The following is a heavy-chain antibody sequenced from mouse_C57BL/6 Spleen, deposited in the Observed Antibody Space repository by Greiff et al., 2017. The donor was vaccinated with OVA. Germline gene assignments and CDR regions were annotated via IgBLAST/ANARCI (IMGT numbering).Heavy chain of an antibody. V-gene: IGHV1-19*01. D-gene: IGHD2-4*01. CDR1: GYTFTDYY. CDR2: INPYNGGT. Sequence: EVQLQQSGPVLVKPGASVKMSCKASGYTFTDYYMNWVTQSPGKSLEWIGVINPYNGGTSSNQKFKGKATLTVDKSSSTAYMELNSLTSEDSAVYYCARNYDVDFDDWGQGTTLTVSS. CDR3: ARNYDVDFDD. J-gene: IGHJ2*01.